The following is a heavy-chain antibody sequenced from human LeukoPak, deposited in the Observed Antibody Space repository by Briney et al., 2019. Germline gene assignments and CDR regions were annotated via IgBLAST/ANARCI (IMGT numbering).Heavy chain of an antibody. CDR3: ARDKDSSGWYGDN. D-gene: IGHD6-19*01. Sequence: GGSLRLSCAASGFTFSSYAMSWVRQAPGKGLEWVSAISGSGGSTYYADSVKGRFTISRDNSKNTLYLQMNSLRVEDTAVYYCARDKDSSGWYGDNWGQGTLVTVSS. CDR2: ISGSGGST. V-gene: IGHV3-23*01. CDR1: GFTFSSYA. J-gene: IGHJ4*02.